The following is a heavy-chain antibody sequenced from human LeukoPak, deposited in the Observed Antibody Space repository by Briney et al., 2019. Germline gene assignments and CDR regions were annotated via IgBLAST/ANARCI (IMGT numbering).Heavy chain of an antibody. Sequence: GGSLRLSCAASGFTFSSYSMNWVRQAPGKGLEWVSYISSSSSTIYYADSVKGRFTISRDNAKNSLYLQMNSLRAEDTAVYYCARESDSNYLRLPYWYFDLWGRGTLVTVSS. D-gene: IGHD4-11*01. V-gene: IGHV3-48*01. CDR2: ISSSSSTI. CDR3: ARESDSNYLRLPYWYFDL. J-gene: IGHJ2*01. CDR1: GFTFSSYS.